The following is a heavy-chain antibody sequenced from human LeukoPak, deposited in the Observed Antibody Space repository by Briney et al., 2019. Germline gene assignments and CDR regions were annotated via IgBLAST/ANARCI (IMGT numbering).Heavy chain of an antibody. J-gene: IGHJ3*02. V-gene: IGHV4-39*07. CDR3: ARGGYDILIGGDAFDI. CDR2: IYYSGST. Sequence: SETLSLTCTVSGGSISSSSYYWGWIRQPPGKGLEWIGSIYYSGSTYYNPSLKSRVTISVDTSKNQFSLKLSSVTAADTAVYYCARGGYDILIGGDAFDIWGQGTMVTVSS. CDR1: GGSISSSSYY. D-gene: IGHD3-9*01.